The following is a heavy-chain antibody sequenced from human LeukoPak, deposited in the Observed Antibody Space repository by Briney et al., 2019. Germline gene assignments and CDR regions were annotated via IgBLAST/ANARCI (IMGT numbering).Heavy chain of an antibody. CDR3: ARGPDVNRAFDI. CDR2: ISGSGGST. J-gene: IGHJ3*02. Sequence: GGSLRLSCAASGFTFSSYAMSWVRQAPGKGLEWVSAISGSGGSTYYADSVKGRFTISRDNSKNTLYLQMNSLRAEDTAVYYCARGPDVNRAFDIWGQGTMVTVSS. V-gene: IGHV3-23*01. CDR1: GFTFSSYA.